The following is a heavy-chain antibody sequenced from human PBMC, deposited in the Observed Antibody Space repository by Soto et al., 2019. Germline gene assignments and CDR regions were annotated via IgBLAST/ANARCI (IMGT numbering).Heavy chain of an antibody. J-gene: IGHJ4*02. D-gene: IGHD6-13*01. V-gene: IGHV3-30*18. CDR1: GFTFSSYG. CDR2: ISYDGSNK. CDR3: AKDLGDIAAAGNPDY. Sequence: LRLSCAASGFTFSSYGMHWVRQAPGKGLEWVAVISYDGSNKYYADPVKGRFTISRDNSKNTLYLQMNSLRAEDTAVYYCAKDLGDIAAAGNPDYWGQGTLVTVSS.